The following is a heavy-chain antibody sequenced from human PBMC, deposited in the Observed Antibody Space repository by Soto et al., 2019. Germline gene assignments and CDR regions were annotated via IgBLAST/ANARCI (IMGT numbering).Heavy chain of an antibody. J-gene: IGHJ6*02. CDR1: GFTFSSYS. Sequence: GGSLRLSCAASGFTFSSYSMNWVRQAPGKGLEWVSSISSSSSYIYYADSVKGRFTISRDNAKNSLYLQMNSLRAEDTAVYYCARGGLRPAPQDVWGQGTTVTVSS. V-gene: IGHV3-21*01. CDR3: ARGGLRPAPQDV. D-gene: IGHD4-17*01. CDR2: ISSSSSYI.